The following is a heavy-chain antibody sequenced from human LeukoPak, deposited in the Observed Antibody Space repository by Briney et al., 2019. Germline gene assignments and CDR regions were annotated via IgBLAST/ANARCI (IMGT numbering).Heavy chain of an antibody. Sequence: PSETLSLTCAVYGGSFSGYYWSWVRQPPGKGLEWVGEIYHRGSTNYNPSLKSRVTISVDKSKNQFSLKLSSVTAADTAVYYCARDSQLWFTLDAFDIWGQGTMVTVSS. V-gene: IGHV4-34*01. CDR3: ARDSQLWFTLDAFDI. CDR2: IYHRGST. J-gene: IGHJ3*02. CDR1: GGSFSGYY. D-gene: IGHD5-18*01.